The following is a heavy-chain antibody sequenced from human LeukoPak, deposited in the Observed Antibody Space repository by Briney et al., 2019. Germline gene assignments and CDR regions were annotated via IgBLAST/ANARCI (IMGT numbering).Heavy chain of an antibody. D-gene: IGHD3-22*01. CDR3: ARKDSSPRTFDY. CDR2: INSDGSST. V-gene: IGHV3-74*01. Sequence: PGGSLRLSCAASGFTFSSYWMHWVRQAPGKGLVWVSRINSDGSSTSYADSVKGRFTISRDNAKNTLYLQMNSLRAEDTAVYYCARKDSSPRTFDYWGQGTLVTVSS. CDR1: GFTFSSYW. J-gene: IGHJ4*02.